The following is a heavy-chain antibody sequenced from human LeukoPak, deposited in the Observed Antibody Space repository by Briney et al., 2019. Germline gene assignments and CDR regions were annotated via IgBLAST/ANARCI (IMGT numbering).Heavy chain of an antibody. J-gene: IGHJ4*02. V-gene: IGHV3-21*01. CDR2: ISSSSSYI. CDR1: GFTFSSYS. CDR3: ARHTSRDGYGSHY. Sequence: GGSLRLSCAASGFTFSSYSMNWVRQAPGKGLEWVSSISSSSSYIYYADLVKGRFTISRDNAKNSLYLQMNSLRAEDTAVYYCARHTSRDGYGSHYWGQGTLVTVSS. D-gene: IGHD5-24*01.